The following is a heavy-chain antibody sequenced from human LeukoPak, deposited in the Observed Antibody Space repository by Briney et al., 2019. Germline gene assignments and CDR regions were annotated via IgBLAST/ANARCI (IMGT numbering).Heavy chain of an antibody. V-gene: IGHV3-7*04. CDR1: GFTFESYW. CDR3: ARGGSRVSFDN. J-gene: IGHJ4*02. Sequence: GGSLRLSCAASGFTFESYWMAWVRQAPGKGLEWVAHIKEAGSETYYVDSVKGRFTISRDNAKSSLYLQMNGLRVEDTAIYYCARGGSRVSFDNWGQGALVTVSS. D-gene: IGHD3-16*01. CDR2: IKEAGSET.